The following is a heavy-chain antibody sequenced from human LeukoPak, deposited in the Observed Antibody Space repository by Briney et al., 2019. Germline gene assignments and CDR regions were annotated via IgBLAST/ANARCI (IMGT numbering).Heavy chain of an antibody. CDR2: IKQYGSEK. CDR1: EFTFSNYW. Sequence: PGGSLRLSCAASEFTFSNYWMNWVRQAPGKGLEWVANIKQYGSEKYYVSSVGGRFTISRDNAKNSLYLQMNSLRAEDTAVYFCVSDSSGTWPEYFQVWGQGTLVTVSS. D-gene: IGHD3-22*01. CDR3: VSDSSGTWPEYFQV. J-gene: IGHJ1*01. V-gene: IGHV3-7*04.